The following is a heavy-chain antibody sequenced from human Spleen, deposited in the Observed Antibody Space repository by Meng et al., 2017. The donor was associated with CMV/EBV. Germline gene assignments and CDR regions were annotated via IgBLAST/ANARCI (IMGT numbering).Heavy chain of an antibody. J-gene: IGHJ3*01. CDR3: AKDGRFLGIDGFDV. CDR2: IQYDGSRE. Sequence: GGSLRLSCAVSGINLSSYWMTWVRQAPGKGLEWVAFIQYDGSREYYKESVKGRFTISRDNSKNTLYLQLDSLRAEDTAVYYCAKDGRFLGIDGFDVWGQGTTVTVSS. V-gene: IGHV3-30*02. D-gene: IGHD3-3*01. CDR1: GINLSSYW.